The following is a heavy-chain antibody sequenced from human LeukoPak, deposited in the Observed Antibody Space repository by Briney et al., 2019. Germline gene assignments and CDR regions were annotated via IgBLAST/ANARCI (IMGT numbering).Heavy chain of an antibody. CDR2: INHSGST. Sequence: PSETLSLTCTVSGGSISSSSYYWSWIRQPPGKGLEWIGEINHSGSTNYNPSLKSRVTISVDTSKNQFSLKLSSVTAADTAVYYCAREGVRITIFGVVTPQYFDYWGQGTLVTVSS. V-gene: IGHV4-39*07. CDR3: AREGVRITIFGVVTPQYFDY. CDR1: GGSISSSSYY. J-gene: IGHJ4*02. D-gene: IGHD3-3*01.